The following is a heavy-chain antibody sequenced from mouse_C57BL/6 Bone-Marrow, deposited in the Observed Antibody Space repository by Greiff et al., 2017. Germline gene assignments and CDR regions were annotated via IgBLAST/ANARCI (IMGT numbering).Heavy chain of an antibody. CDR2: INPSSGYT. CDR3: AGSYFGY. J-gene: IGHJ2*01. CDR1: GYTFTSYW. V-gene: IGHV1-7*01. Sequence: VQLQQSGAELAKPGASVKLSCKASGYTFTSYWMHWVKQRPGQGLEWIGYINPSSGYTKYNQKFKDKAILTADKSSSTAYMQLSSLTYEDSAVYYCAGSYFGYWGQGTTLTVAT.